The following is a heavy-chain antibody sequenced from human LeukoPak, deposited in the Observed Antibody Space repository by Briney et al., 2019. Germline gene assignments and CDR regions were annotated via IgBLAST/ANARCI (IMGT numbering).Heavy chain of an antibody. Sequence: SETLSLTCTVSGGSISSYYWSWIRQPPGKGLEWIGYIYYSGSTNYNPSLKSRVTISVDTSKNQFSLKLRSVTAPDTAVYYCARLTVSYDAFDIWGQGTMVTVSS. D-gene: IGHD4-11*01. CDR1: GGSISSYY. J-gene: IGHJ3*02. CDR2: IYYSGST. V-gene: IGHV4-59*08. CDR3: ARLTVSYDAFDI.